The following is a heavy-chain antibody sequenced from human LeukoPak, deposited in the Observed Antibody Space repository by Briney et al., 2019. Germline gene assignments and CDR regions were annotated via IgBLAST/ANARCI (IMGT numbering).Heavy chain of an antibody. J-gene: IGHJ3*02. CDR3: ARVPAGVIGMKDAFDI. CDR1: GFTVSSNY. V-gene: IGHV3-21*01. CDR2: ISSSSSYI. D-gene: IGHD3-16*02. Sequence: GGSLRLSCAASGFTVSSNYMSWVRRAPGKGLEWVSSISSSSSYIYYADSVKGRFTISRHNAKNSLYLQMNSLRAEDTAVYYCARVPAGVIGMKDAFDIWGQGTMVTVSS.